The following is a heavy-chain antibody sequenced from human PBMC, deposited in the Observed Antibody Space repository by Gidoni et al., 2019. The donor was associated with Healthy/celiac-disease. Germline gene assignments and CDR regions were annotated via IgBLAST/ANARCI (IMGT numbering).Heavy chain of an antibody. CDR3: AKGIVVVVAAWDY. CDR1: GFTFSSYG. Sequence: QVQPVESGGGVVQPGRSLRLSCAASGFTFSSYGMHWVRQAPGKGLEWVAVISYDGSNKYYSDSVKGRFTISRDNSKNTLYLQMNSLRAEDTAVYYCAKGIVVVVAAWDYWGQGTLVTVSS. V-gene: IGHV3-30*18. D-gene: IGHD2-15*01. J-gene: IGHJ4*02. CDR2: ISYDGSNK.